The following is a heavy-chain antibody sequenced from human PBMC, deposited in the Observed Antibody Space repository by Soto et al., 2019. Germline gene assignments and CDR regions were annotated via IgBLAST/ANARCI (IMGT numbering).Heavy chain of an antibody. V-gene: IGHV5-10-1*01. CDR1: GYSFTSYW. Sequence: GEALKISCKGSGYSFTSYWISWVRQMPGKGLEWMGRIDPSGSYTNYSPSFQGHVTISADKSISTAYLQWSSLKASDTAMYYCARRAKDYYYYGMDVWGQGTTVTVSS. CDR2: IDPSGSYT. J-gene: IGHJ6*02. CDR3: ARRAKDYYYYGMDV.